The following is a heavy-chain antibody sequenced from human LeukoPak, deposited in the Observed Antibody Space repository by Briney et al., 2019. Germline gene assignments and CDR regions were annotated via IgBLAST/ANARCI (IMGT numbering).Heavy chain of an antibody. CDR1: GYTFTSYG. J-gene: IGHJ6*03. CDR2: ISAYNGNT. V-gene: IGHV1-18*01. D-gene: IGHD2-2*01. CDR3: ARVFEDCSSTSCYGPLYYYYYMDV. Sequence: GASVKVSCKASGYTFTSYGISWVRQAPGQGLEWMGWISAYNGNTNYAQKLQGRVTMTTDTSTSTAYMELRSLRSDDTAVYYCARVFEDCSSTSCYGPLYYYYYMDVWGKGTTVTVSS.